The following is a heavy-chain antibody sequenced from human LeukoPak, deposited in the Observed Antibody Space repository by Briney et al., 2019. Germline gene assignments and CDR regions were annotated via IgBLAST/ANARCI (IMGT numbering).Heavy chain of an antibody. CDR3: ARGYGYNSEY. V-gene: IGHV4-59*13. CDR2: IQNSGST. D-gene: IGHD5-24*01. CDR1: GGAISTFY. Sequence: PSETLSLTCSVSGGAISTFYWIWIRQPPGKGLEWIGCIQNSGSTEYNPSLESRVTISVDRSRNQFSLKLTSVTAADTAVYFCARGYGYNSEYWGQGTLVTVSS. J-gene: IGHJ4*02.